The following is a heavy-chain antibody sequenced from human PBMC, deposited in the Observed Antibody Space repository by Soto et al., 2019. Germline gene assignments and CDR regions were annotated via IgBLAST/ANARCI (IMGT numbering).Heavy chain of an antibody. Sequence: GAAGKVTCKTWGNTFTHYGISWVRQAPGQGLEWMGGSFNGVTNYAQNLQGRVTMTTDTSTTTAYMELTSLRSDDTAVYSSALLPYSTTVPCFSRVCWG. V-gene: IGHV1-18*01. CDR3: ALLPYSTTVPCFSRVC. D-gene: IGHD2-15*01. CDR1: GNTFTHYG. CDR2: SFNGVT. J-gene: IGHJ1*01.